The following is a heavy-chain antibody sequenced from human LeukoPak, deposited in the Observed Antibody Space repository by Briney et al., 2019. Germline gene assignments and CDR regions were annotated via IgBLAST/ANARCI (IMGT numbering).Heavy chain of an antibody. J-gene: IGHJ6*03. CDR2: INHSGST. CDR1: GGSFSGYY. Sequence: SETLSLTXAVYGGSFSGYYWSWIRQPPGKGLEWIGEINHSGSTNYNPSLKRRVTISVDTSKNQFSLKLSSVTAADTAVYYCARGVTYYDFWSGYPYYYYMDVWGKGTTVTVSS. D-gene: IGHD3-3*01. V-gene: IGHV4-34*01. CDR3: ARGVTYYDFWSGYPYYYYMDV.